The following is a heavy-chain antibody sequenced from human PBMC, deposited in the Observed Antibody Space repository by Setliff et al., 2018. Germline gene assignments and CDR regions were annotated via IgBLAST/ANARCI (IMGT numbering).Heavy chain of an antibody. CDR1: GGSISSHY. CDR3: ARGLSRGGY. V-gene: IGHV4-59*11. CDR2: IYYSGST. D-gene: IGHD3-10*01. Sequence: KPSETLSLTCTVSGGSISSHYWSWIRQPPGKGLEWIGSIYYSGSTNYNPSLKSRVTISVDTSKNQVSLKLSSVTAADTAVYYCARGLSRGGYWGQGTLVTVSS. J-gene: IGHJ4*02.